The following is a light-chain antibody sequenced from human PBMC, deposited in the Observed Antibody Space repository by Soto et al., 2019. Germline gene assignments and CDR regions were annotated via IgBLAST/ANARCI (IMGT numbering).Light chain of an antibody. CDR2: DAS. CDR3: QRRSNWART. Sequence: EIVLTQSPATLSLSPGERATLSCRASQSVRSYLAWYQQKIGQAPRLLIYDASNRATGIPARFSGSGSGTDFTLTIISLEPEDFAVYYCQRRSNWARTFGGGTKVDIK. J-gene: IGKJ4*01. V-gene: IGKV3-11*01. CDR1: QSVRSY.